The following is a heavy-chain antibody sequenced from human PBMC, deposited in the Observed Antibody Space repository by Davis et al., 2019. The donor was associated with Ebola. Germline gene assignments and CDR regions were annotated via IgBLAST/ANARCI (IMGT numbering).Heavy chain of an antibody. D-gene: IGHD3-3*01. Sequence: GESLKISCAASGFTFSSYSMNWVCQAPGKGLEWVAVIWYDGSNKYYADSVKGRFTISRDNSKNTLYLQMNSLRAEDTAVYYCARGRIFGVVIPAKEDYYYYMDVWGKGTTVTVSS. CDR3: ARGRIFGVVIPAKEDYYYYMDV. V-gene: IGHV3-33*08. CDR1: GFTFSSYS. J-gene: IGHJ6*03. CDR2: IWYDGSNK.